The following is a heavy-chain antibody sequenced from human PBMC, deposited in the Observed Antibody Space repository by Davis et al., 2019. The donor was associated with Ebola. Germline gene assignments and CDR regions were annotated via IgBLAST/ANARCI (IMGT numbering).Heavy chain of an antibody. CDR2: ISGYNRNT. CDR1: GYTFSNYG. D-gene: IGHD2-15*01. Sequence: AASVKVSCKASGYTFSNYGINWVRRAPGRGLEWMGWISGYNRNTNLAQNFQGRVTLTTDTSTNTASMELKFLRSDDTAVYYYARGGLLFWLDLWGQGTVVSVSS. CDR3: ARGGLLFWLDL. V-gene: IGHV1-18*01. J-gene: IGHJ5*02.